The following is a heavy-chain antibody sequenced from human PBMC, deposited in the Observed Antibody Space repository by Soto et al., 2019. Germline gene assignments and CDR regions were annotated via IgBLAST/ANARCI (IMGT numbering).Heavy chain of an antibody. CDR3: ARDRSGWYDF. J-gene: IGHJ4*02. Sequence: ASVKVSCKASGYTFTGYYMHWVRRAPGQGLEWMGWISPHNGNAKYAQKFQDRVTMTADTAASTVYMELRSLRSDDSAVFYCARDRSGWYDFWGQGTLVTVSS. CDR2: ISPHNGNA. D-gene: IGHD6-19*01. V-gene: IGHV1-18*04. CDR1: GYTFTGYY.